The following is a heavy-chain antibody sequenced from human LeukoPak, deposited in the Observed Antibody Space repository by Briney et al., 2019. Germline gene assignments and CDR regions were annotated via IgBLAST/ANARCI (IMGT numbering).Heavy chain of an antibody. J-gene: IGHJ4*02. V-gene: IGHV3-23*01. CDR2: ISGSGGST. CDR1: GFTFSHYG. Sequence: GGSLRLSCAASGFTFSHYGMTWVRQAPGKGLEWVSAISGSGGSTYYAGSVKGRFTISRDNSKNTLYLQMNSLRAEDTAVYYCARVVDHDYGDYYLDYWGQGTLVTVSS. CDR3: ARVVDHDYGDYYLDY. D-gene: IGHD4-17*01.